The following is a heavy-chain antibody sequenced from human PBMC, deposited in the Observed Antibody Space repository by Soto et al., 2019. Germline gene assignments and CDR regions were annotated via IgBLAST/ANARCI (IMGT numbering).Heavy chain of an antibody. CDR2: INPNSGGT. D-gene: IGHD4-4*01. CDR3: AKDRQYPRDYFHY. Sequence: VASVKVSCKASGYTFTGYYMHWVRQAPGQGLEWMGWINPNSGGTNYAQKFQGWVTMTRDTSISTAYMELSSLRAEDTAVYYCAKDRQYPRDYFHYWGQGTLVTVSS. CDR1: GYTFTGYY. J-gene: IGHJ4*02. V-gene: IGHV1-2*04.